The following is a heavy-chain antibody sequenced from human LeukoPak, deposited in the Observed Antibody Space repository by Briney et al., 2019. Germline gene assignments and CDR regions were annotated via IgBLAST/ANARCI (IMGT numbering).Heavy chain of an antibody. Sequence: SETLSLTCTVSGGSISSYYWSWIRQPPGKGLEWIGYIHYSGSTNYNPSLKNRVTISVDTSKNQFSLKLSSVTAADTAVYYCARRLNSGYGEYMDVWGKGTTVTVSS. CDR2: IHYSGST. D-gene: IGHD5-12*01. V-gene: IGHV4-59*08. CDR3: ARRLNSGYGEYMDV. CDR1: GGSISSYY. J-gene: IGHJ6*03.